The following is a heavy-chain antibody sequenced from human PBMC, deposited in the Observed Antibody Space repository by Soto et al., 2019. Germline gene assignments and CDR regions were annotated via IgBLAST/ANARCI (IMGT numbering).Heavy chain of an antibody. V-gene: IGHV1-2*02. Sequence: QVLLVQSGAEVKKPGASVKVSCKPTGFPFTGYYIHWVRQAPGQGLKWMGWINPNSGDTNYAQTFQGRVTVTRDTSISITSMEVKWLRSDDTAVYYCARGLSHNYFGMDVWGQGTSVTVSS. CDR3: ARGLSHNYFGMDV. CDR1: GFPFTGYY. D-gene: IGHD3-16*01. CDR2: INPNSGDT. J-gene: IGHJ6*02.